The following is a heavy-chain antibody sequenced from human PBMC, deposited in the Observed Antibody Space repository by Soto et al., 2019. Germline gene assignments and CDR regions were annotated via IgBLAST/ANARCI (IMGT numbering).Heavy chain of an antibody. D-gene: IGHD3-22*01. CDR2: IYTSGST. Sequence: QSLTCTVSGGSISSYYWSWIRQPAGKGLEWIGRIYTSGSTNYNPSLKSRVTMSVDTSKNQFSLKLSSVTAADTAVYYCARDTYYYDTSGPHGNYYYGMDVRGQGTTVTVSS. CDR3: ARDTYYYDTSGPHGNYYYGMDV. J-gene: IGHJ6*02. V-gene: IGHV4-4*07. CDR1: GGSISSYY.